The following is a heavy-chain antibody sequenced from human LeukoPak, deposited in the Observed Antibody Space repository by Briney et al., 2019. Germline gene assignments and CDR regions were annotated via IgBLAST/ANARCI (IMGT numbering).Heavy chain of an antibody. CDR1: GFTFSDYY. Sequence: GGSLRLSCAASGFTFSDYYMSWIRQAPGKGLEWVSYISSSGTTTYYADSVKGRFTISRDNAENSLYLQMNSLRAEDTAVYYCARRVAAAGSTGLRYIDVWGKGTTVTVSS. CDR2: ISSSGTTT. V-gene: IGHV3-11*04. D-gene: IGHD6-13*01. J-gene: IGHJ6*03. CDR3: ARRVAAAGSTGLRYIDV.